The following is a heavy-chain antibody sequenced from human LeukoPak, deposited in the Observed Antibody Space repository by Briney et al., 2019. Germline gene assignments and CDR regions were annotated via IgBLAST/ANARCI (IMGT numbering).Heavy chain of an antibody. D-gene: IGHD6-6*01. Sequence: GGSLRLSCAASGFTFDDYGMTWVRQPPGKGLEWVSGINSNGGDTSYTGSVKGRFTISRDNAKNSLYLRMNGLRAEDTALYYCARNPPDSSSSHYYYYYMDVWGKGTTVTVSS. J-gene: IGHJ6*03. CDR3: ARNPPDSSSSHYYYYYMDV. CDR2: INSNGGDT. CDR1: GFTFDDYG. V-gene: IGHV3-20*04.